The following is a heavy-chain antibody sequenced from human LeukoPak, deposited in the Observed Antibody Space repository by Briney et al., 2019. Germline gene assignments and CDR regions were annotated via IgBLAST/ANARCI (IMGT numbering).Heavy chain of an antibody. J-gene: IGHJ5*02. V-gene: IGHV3-30-3*01. CDR1: GFTFSSYA. CDR3: ARDLGYSASGTFYAAWFDP. D-gene: IGHD3-10*01. Sequence: GGSLRLSCAASGFTFSSYAMHWVRQAPGKGLEWVAVISYDGSNKYYADSVKGRFTISRDNSKNTLYLQMNSLRAEDTAVYFCARDLGYSASGTFYAAWFDPWGQGTLVTVSS. CDR2: ISYDGSNK.